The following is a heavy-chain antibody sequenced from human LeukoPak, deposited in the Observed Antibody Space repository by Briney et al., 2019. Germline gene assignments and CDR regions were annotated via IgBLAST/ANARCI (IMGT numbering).Heavy chain of an antibody. V-gene: IGHV3-30-3*01. CDR2: ILYDGSNK. D-gene: IGHD3-10*01. CDR1: GFTFSSYA. Sequence: GRSLRLSCAASGFTFSSYAMHWVRQAPGKGLQWVAVILYDGSNKYYADSVKGRFTISRDSSKNTLYLQMNSLRAEDTAVYYCARDQGSGRTYYYGMDVWGQGTTVTVSS. CDR3: ARDQGSGRTYYYGMDV. J-gene: IGHJ6*02.